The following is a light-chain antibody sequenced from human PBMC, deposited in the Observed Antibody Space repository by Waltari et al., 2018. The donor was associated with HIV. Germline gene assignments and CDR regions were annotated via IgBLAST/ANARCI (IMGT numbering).Light chain of an antibody. CDR3: ATWDDGLSGRRL. Sequence: QYVLTQPPSASGTPGQRVTISCSGSTSNIGYNYVYWYQQFPGTAPKPLIPRNDQRPSGVPDRFSGSTSGTSASRAITGLRSEDEADYYCATWDDGLSGRRLFGGGTKLTVL. CDR1: TSNIGYNY. V-gene: IGLV1-47*01. J-gene: IGLJ3*02. CDR2: RND.